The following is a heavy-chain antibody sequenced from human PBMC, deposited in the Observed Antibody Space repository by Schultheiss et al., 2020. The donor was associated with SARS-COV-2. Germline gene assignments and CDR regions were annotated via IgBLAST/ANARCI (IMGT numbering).Heavy chain of an antibody. V-gene: IGHV4-61*01. CDR3: ARERIGSGSYYMVYYYGMDV. CDR2: IYYSGST. J-gene: IGHJ6*02. D-gene: IGHD3-10*01. CDR1: GGSVSSGSYY. Sequence: SETLSLTCTVSGGSVSSGSYYWSWIRQPPGKGLEWIGYIYYSGSTNYNPSLKSRVTISVDTSKNQFSLKLSSVTAADTAVYYCARERIGSGSYYMVYYYGMDVWGQGTTVTVSS.